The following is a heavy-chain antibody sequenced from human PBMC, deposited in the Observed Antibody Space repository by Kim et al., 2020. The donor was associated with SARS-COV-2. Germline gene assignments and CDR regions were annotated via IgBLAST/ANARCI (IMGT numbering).Heavy chain of an antibody. Sequence: GGSLRLSCAASGFTFSTYEIHWVRQAPGKGLEWISYISTSGSTTYYADSVKGRFTISRDNAKSTLSLQMNGLRAEDTAVYYCARSLSCSSASCFFGLDV. CDR3: ARSLSCSSASCFFGLDV. J-gene: IGHJ6*01. CDR1: GFTFSTYE. D-gene: IGHD2-2*01. V-gene: IGHV3-48*03. CDR2: ISTSGSTT.